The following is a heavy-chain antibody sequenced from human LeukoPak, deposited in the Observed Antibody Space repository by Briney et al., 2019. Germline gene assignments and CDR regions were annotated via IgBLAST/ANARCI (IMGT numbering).Heavy chain of an antibody. V-gene: IGHV3-23*01. J-gene: IGHJ4*02. CDR1: GFTFSSYW. CDR3: AKDLDSSGLFDY. CDR2: ISGSGGST. Sequence: GGSLRLSCAAPGFTFSSYWMSWVRQAPGKGLEWVSAISGSGGSTYYADSVKGRFTISRDNSKNTLYLQMNSLRAEDTAVYYCAKDLDSSGLFDYWGQGTLVTVSS. D-gene: IGHD3-22*01.